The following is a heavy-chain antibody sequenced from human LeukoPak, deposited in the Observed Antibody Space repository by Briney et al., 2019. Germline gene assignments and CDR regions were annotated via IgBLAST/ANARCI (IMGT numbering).Heavy chain of an antibody. CDR1: GFTVSSTS. J-gene: IGHJ5*02. CDR2: LYSGGST. V-gene: IGHV3-66*04. CDR3: ARLQVSRGWFDP. D-gene: IGHD1-14*01. Sequence: GGSLRLSCAASGFTVSSTSITWVRQAPGKGLEWVSILYSGGSTYYADSVKDRFTISRDSSKNTLYLQLNNLRAEDTAVYYCARLQVSRGWFDPWGQGTLVTVSS.